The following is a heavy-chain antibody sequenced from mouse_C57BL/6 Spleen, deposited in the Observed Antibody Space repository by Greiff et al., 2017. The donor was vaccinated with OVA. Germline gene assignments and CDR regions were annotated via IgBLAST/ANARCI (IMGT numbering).Heavy chain of an antibody. Sequence: QVQLQQPGAELVRPGSSVKLSCKASGYTFTSYWMHWVKQRPIQGLEWIGNIDPSDSETHYNQKFKDKATLTVDKSSSTAYMQLSSLTSEDSAVYYCARGSNYYGAGYFDVWGTGTTVTVSS. CDR3: ARGSNYYGAGYFDV. CDR2: IDPSDSET. CDR1: GYTFTSYW. D-gene: IGHD1-2*01. V-gene: IGHV1-52*01. J-gene: IGHJ1*03.